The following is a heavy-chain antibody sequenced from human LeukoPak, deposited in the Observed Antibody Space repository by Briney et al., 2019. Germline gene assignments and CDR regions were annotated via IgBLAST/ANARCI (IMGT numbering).Heavy chain of an antibody. D-gene: IGHD3-3*01. V-gene: IGHV1-2*02. Sequence: ASVKVPCKASGYTFSGYYMQWVRQGPGQALEWKGWITPDSGGTDYAEKFQGRVTMTRDTSISTVYMELTRLRSDDTAVYYCARGYRTGDMTIFAHWGQGTLVTVSS. CDR3: ARGYRTGDMTIFAH. J-gene: IGHJ4*02. CDR2: ITPDSGGT. CDR1: GYTFSGYY.